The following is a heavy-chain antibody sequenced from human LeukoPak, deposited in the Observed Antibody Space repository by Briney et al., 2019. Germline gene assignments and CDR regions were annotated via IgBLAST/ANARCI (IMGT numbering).Heavy chain of an antibody. D-gene: IGHD4-17*01. J-gene: IGHJ4*02. V-gene: IGHV1-3*01. Sequence: ASVKVSCKASGYTFTSYAMHWVRQAPGQRLEWMGWINAGNGNTKYSQKFQGRVTITRDTSASTAYMELSSLRSEDTAVCYCARGAADYGLDYFDYWGQGTLVTVSS. CDR1: GYTFTSYA. CDR2: INAGNGNT. CDR3: ARGAADYGLDYFDY.